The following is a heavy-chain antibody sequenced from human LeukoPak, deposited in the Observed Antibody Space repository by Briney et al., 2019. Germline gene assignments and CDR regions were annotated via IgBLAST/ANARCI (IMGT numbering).Heavy chain of an antibody. V-gene: IGHV4-59*01. Sequence: SETLSLTCTVSGGSISSYYWSWIRQPPGKGLEWIGYIYYSGSTNYNPSLKSRITISVDTSKNQFSLKLSSVNAADTAVYYCARDGGVAAAVFSYYYYYMDVWGKGTTVTVSS. D-gene: IGHD6-13*01. CDR2: IYYSGST. CDR3: ARDGGVAAAVFSYYYYYMDV. CDR1: GGSISSYY. J-gene: IGHJ6*03.